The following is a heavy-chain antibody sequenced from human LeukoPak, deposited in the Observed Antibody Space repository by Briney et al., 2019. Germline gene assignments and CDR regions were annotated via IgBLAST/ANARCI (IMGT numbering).Heavy chain of an antibody. Sequence: SETLSLTCAVYGGSFSGYYWSWIRQPPGKGLEWIGEINHSGSTNYNPSLKSRVTISVDTSKNQFSLKLSSVTAADTAVYYCARLRFLVRGFDLWGRGTLVTVSS. V-gene: IGHV4-34*01. CDR3: ARLRFLVRGFDL. CDR1: GGSFSGYY. CDR2: INHSGST. J-gene: IGHJ2*01. D-gene: IGHD3-3*01.